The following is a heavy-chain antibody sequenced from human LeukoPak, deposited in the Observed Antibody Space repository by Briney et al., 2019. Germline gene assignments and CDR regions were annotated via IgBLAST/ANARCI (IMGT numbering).Heavy chain of an antibody. V-gene: IGHV6-1*01. CDR1: GDXGSTNSGG. CDR3: ARDPNFTGWFGFDY. J-gene: IGHJ4*02. D-gene: IGHD3-10*01. Sequence: SQTLTLTFTFSGDXGSTNSGGWNWIRQSPSTGLDRLGMTYYRYKWYNDYAVSVKSRITISPDTSKNQFSLHLNSVTADDTAVYYCARDPNFTGWFGFDYWGQGTLVTVSS. CDR2: TYYRYKWYN.